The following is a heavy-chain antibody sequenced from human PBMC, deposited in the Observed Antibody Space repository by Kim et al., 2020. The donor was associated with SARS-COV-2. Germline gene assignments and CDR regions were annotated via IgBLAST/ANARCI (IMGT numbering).Heavy chain of an antibody. Sequence: SETLSLTCTASGGSISSYYWSWIRQPPGKGLEWIGYIYYSGSTNYIPSLESRVTISVDTSKNQSSLKLNSVTTADTAVYYCAGGAGYNYGYPYFDSCG. V-gene: IGHV4-59*01. D-gene: IGHD5-18*01. CDR1: GGSISSYY. CDR3: AGGAGYNYGYPYFDS. CDR2: IYYSGST. J-gene: IGHJ4*01.